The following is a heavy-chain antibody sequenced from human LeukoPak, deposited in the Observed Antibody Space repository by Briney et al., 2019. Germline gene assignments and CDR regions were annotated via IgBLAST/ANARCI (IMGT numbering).Heavy chain of an antibody. J-gene: IGHJ4*02. CDR1: GGTFSSYA. CDR3: ARDGIDYSDYYYFDY. V-gene: IGHV1-69*04. CDR2: IIPILGIA. Sequence: ASVKVSCKASGGTFSSYAISWVRQAPGQGLEWMGRIIPILGIANYAQKLQGRVTMTTDTSTSTAYMELRSLRSDDTAVYYCARDGIDYSDYYYFDYWGQGTLVTVSS. D-gene: IGHD4-11*01.